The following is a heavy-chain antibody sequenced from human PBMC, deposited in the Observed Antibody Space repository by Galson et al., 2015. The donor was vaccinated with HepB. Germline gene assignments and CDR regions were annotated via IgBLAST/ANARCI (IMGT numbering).Heavy chain of an antibody. J-gene: IGHJ4*02. CDR1: GYTFTSYA. Sequence: VKVSCKASGYTFTSYAMHWVRQAPGQRLEWMGWINAGNGNTKYSQKFQGRVTITRDTSASTAYMELSSLRSEDTAVYYCASTLHAGYSSGWYPFDYWGQGTLVTVSS. V-gene: IGHV1-3*01. CDR3: ASTLHAGYSSGWYPFDY. D-gene: IGHD6-19*01. CDR2: INAGNGNT.